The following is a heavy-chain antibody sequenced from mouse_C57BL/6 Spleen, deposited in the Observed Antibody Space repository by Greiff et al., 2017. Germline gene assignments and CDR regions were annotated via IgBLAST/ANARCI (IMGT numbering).Heavy chain of an antibody. CDR3: AREGKAAMDY. V-gene: IGHV5-16*01. CDR2: INYDGSST. Sequence: DVQLVESEGGLVQPGSSMKLSCTASGFTFSDYYMAWVRQVPEKGLEWVANINYDGSSTYYLDSLKSRFIISRDNAKNILYLQMSSLKSEDTATYYYAREGKAAMDYWGKGTSVTVSS. J-gene: IGHJ4*01. CDR1: GFTFSDYY.